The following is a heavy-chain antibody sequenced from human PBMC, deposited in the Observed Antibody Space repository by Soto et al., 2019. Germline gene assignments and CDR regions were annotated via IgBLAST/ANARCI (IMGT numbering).Heavy chain of an antibody. CDR3: ARRYMQWLVKDYFDY. CDR1: GGSIRSSSYY. V-gene: IGHV4-39*01. CDR2: IYYSGST. J-gene: IGHJ4*02. Sequence: SETLSLTCTVSGGSIRSSSYYWGWIRQPPGKGLEWIGSIYYSGSTYYNPSLKSRVTISVDTSKNQFSLKLSSVTAADTAVYYCARRYMQWLVKDYFDYWGQGTLVTVSS. D-gene: IGHD6-19*01.